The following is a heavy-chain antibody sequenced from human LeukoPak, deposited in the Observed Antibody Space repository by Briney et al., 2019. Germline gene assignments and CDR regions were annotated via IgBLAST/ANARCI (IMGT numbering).Heavy chain of an antibody. Sequence: SETLSLTCAVYGGSFSGYYWSWIRQPPGKGLEWIGYISPTGGTNYNPSLTSRVTVSVDTSKNFFSLNLDPVTAADTAVYFCARRSVTRWYYSDWGQGTLVTVSS. CDR3: ARRSVTRWYYSD. D-gene: IGHD3-10*01. V-gene: IGHV4-4*09. CDR1: GGSFSGYY. CDR2: ISPTGGT. J-gene: IGHJ4*02.